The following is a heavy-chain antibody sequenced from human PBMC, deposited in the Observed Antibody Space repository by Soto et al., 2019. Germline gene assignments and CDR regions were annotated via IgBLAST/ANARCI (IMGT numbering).Heavy chain of an antibody. D-gene: IGHD3-3*01. Sequence: GGSLRLSCAASGFTFSSYGMHWVRQAPGKGLEWVAVISYDGSNKYYADSVKGRFTISRDNSKNTLYLQMNSLRAEDTAVYYCAKDLYDFWSGYYTGYYYYGMDVWGQGTTVTVSS. CDR1: GFTFSSYG. CDR2: ISYDGSNK. CDR3: AKDLYDFWSGYYTGYYYYGMDV. J-gene: IGHJ6*02. V-gene: IGHV3-30*18.